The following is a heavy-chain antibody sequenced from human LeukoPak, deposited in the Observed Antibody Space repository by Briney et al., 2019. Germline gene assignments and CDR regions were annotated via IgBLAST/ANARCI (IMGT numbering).Heavy chain of an antibody. CDR2: INQDGSEQ. V-gene: IGHV3-7*04. D-gene: IGHD4-17*01. J-gene: IGHJ4*02. Sequence: GGSLRLSCAASGFTFSRYWMSWVRQAPGKGLEWVASINQDGSEQYYVDSVKGRFTISRDNTKNSLFLQMSTLRAEDTAVYYCARDRYGEPFDYWGQGTLVIVSS. CDR3: ARDRYGEPFDY. CDR1: GFTFSRYW.